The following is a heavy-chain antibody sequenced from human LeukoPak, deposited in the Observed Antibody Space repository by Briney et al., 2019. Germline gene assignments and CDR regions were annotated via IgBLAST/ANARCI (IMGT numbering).Heavy chain of an antibody. V-gene: IGHV4-61*02. Sequence: SQTLSVTCTVSGGSISSGSYYWGWIRQPAGKGLEWIGRISTSGSANYNTSLKSRVTISVDTSKNQFSLKLSSVTAADTAVYYCARVLGYSSWDYYYMDVWGKGTTVTVSS. CDR3: ARVLGYSSWDYYYMDV. CDR2: ISTSGSA. CDR1: GGSISSGSYY. J-gene: IGHJ6*03. D-gene: IGHD6-6*01.